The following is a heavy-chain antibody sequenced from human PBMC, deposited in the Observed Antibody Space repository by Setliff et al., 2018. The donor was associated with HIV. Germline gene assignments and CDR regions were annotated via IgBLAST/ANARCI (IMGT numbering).Heavy chain of an antibody. CDR2: ISSKRTSI. V-gene: IGHV3-48*01. J-gene: IGHJ6*03. CDR3: ARGPTTVTNYYYYYMDV. D-gene: IGHD4-17*01. CDR1: GFTFGDFC. Sequence: SGGSLRLSCATSGFTFGDFCMNWVRQAPGKGLEWISFISSKRTSIYYADSVKGRFTISRDNDRNSLYLQMNGLRAEDTAVYYCARGPTTVTNYYYYYMDVWGKGTTVTVSS.